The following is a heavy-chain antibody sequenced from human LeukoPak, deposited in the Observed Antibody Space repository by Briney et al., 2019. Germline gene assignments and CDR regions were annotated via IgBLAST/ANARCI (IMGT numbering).Heavy chain of an antibody. V-gene: IGHV1-24*01. D-gene: IGHD6-19*01. CDR2: FDPEDGRP. Sequence: ASVKVSCNVSGYSLTDLSMHWVRQAPGNGLEWMGGFDPEDGRPVYAQKFQGRVTLTEDTSTETAYMELSRLRSEDTAVYFCAAGYSSGWFAEYFHSWGQDPLVPVSS. J-gene: IGHJ1*01. CDR1: GYSLTDLS. CDR3: AAGYSSGWFAEYFHS.